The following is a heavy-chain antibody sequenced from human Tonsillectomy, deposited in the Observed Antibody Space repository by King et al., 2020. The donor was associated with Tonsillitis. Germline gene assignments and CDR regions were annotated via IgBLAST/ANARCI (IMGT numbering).Heavy chain of an antibody. Sequence: VHLVESGGGLVQPGGSRRLSCAASGFTFSSYAMNWVRQAPGKGLECASGIRDSATGPSGINDSATGTSGISDSGTGPYYAKSVNGLFTISRDNSKNTLYLQMDSLRAEDTAVYYCAKTRSGVVAAAINYWGQGTLVIVSS. CDR3: AKTRSGVVAAAINY. CDR2: IRDSATGPSGINDSATGTSGISDSGTGP. J-gene: IGHJ4*02. D-gene: IGHD2-2*02. V-gene: IGHV3-23*04. CDR1: GFTFSSYA.